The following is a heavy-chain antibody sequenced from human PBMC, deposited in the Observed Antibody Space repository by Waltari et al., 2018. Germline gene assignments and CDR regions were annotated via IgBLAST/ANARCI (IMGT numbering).Heavy chain of an antibody. CDR2: ISSSSSTI. CDR1: GFTFSSYS. J-gene: IGHJ3*02. V-gene: IGHV3-48*04. D-gene: IGHD6-13*01. Sequence: EVQLVESGGGLVQPGGSLRLSCAASGFTFSSYSMNWVRQAPGKGLEWVSYISSSSSTIYYADAVKGRLTISRDNAKNSLYLQMNSLRAEDTAVYYCARRGQQLVLGAFDIWGQGTMVTVSS. CDR3: ARRGQQLVLGAFDI.